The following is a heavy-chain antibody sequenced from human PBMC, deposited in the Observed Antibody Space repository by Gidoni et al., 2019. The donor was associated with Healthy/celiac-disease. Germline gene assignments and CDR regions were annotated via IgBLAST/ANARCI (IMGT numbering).Heavy chain of an antibody. CDR1: GGSLRSYY. D-gene: IGHD6-13*01. CDR2: IYTSGST. J-gene: IGHJ4*02. CDR3: ARDGPAAAGLNSFDY. Sequence: QVHLQASGPGLVKPSETLPLTCTVPGGSLRSYYWSWIRQPAGKGLECIGRIYTSGSTNYNPSRRSRVTMSVDTSKNQVSLKLSSVTAADTAVYYCARDGPAAAGLNSFDYWGQGTLVTVSS. V-gene: IGHV4-4*07.